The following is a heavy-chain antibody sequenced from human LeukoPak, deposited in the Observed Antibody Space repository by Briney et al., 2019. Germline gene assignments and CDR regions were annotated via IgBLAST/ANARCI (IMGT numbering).Heavy chain of an antibody. V-gene: IGHV1-2*02. J-gene: IGHJ6*03. CDR3: ARDPAQSYYMDV. Sequence: ASVKVCCKASGYTFSVYYMHWVRQAPGQGLEWMGWINPNSGGTNYAQKFQGRFTMTRDTSISTAYMELARLRSDDTAVYYCARDPAQSYYMDVWGKGTTVTVSS. CDR2: INPNSGGT. CDR1: GYTFSVYY.